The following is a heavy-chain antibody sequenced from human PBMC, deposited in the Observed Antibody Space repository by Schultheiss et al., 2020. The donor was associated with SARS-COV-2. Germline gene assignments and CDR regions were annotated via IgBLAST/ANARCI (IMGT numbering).Heavy chain of an antibody. V-gene: IGHV1-2*06. D-gene: IGHD2-2*01. CDR2: INPNSGGV. Sequence: ASVKVSCKASGYTFTGYYMHWVRQAPGQGLEWVGRINPNSGGVEYAQTFQGRVTMTRDTSTTTVHMELRRLRSDDTAVYYCARGLYLVPAAIVSWFDPWGQGTLVTVSS. CDR3: ARGLYLVPAAIVSWFDP. CDR1: GYTFTGYY. J-gene: IGHJ5*02.